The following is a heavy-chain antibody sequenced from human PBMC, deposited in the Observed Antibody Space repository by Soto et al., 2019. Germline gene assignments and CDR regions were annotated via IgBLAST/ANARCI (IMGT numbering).Heavy chain of an antibody. V-gene: IGHV3-33*01. CDR3: ARWAHAGSLNDY. J-gene: IGHJ4*02. CDR2: IWYDGSNK. D-gene: IGHD1-26*01. Sequence: PGGSLRLSCAASGFTFSSYGMHWVRQAPGKGLEWVAVIWYDGSNKYYADSVKGRFTISRDNSKNTLYLQMNSLRAEDTAVYYCARWAHAGSLNDYWGQGTLVTVSS. CDR1: GFTFSSYG.